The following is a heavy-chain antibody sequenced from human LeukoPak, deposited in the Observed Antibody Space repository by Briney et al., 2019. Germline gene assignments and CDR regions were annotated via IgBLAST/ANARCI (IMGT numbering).Heavy chain of an antibody. D-gene: IGHD4-17*01. Sequence: SETLSLTCTVSGGSISGYYWSWIRQPPGKGLEWIGYIYYSVSTNYNPSLKSRVTISVDTSKNQFSLKLSSVTAAGTAVYYCARHQAGDYVLLDYWGQGTLVTVSS. CDR2: IYYSVST. V-gene: IGHV4-59*08. CDR3: ARHQAGDYVLLDY. J-gene: IGHJ4*02. CDR1: GGSISGYY.